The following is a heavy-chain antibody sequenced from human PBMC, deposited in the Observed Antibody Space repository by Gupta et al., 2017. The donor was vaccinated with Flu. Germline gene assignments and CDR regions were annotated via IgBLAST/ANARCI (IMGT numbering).Heavy chain of an antibody. CDR2: INHSGST. J-gene: IGHJ6*02. V-gene: IGHV4-34*01. Sequence: QVQLQQWGAGLLKPSETLSLTCAVYGGSFSGYYWSWIRQPPGKGLEWIGEINHSGSTNYNPSLKSRVTISVDTSKNQFSLKLSSVTAADTAVYYCARGPYCSGGSCPLLSLPYGMDVWGQGTTVTVSS. D-gene: IGHD2-15*01. CDR1: GGSFSGYY. CDR3: ARGPYCSGGSCPLLSLPYGMDV.